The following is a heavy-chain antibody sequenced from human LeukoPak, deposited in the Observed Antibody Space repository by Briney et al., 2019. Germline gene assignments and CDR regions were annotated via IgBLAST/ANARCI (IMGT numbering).Heavy chain of an antibody. CDR1: GFTFSFYP. CDR3: AKDHDYYASGPI. Sequence: GGSLRLSCVVSGFTFSFYPMHWVRQAPGKGLEWVSAISGSGGSTYYADSVKGRFTISRDNSKNTLYLQMNSLRAEDTAVYYCAKDHDYYASGPIWGQGTMVTVSS. J-gene: IGHJ3*02. CDR2: ISGSGGST. V-gene: IGHV3-23*01. D-gene: IGHD3-10*01.